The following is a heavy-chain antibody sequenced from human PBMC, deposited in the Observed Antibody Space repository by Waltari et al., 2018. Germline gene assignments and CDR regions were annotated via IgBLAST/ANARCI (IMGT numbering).Heavy chain of an antibody. Sequence: EVQLVESGGGLVQPGGSLRLSCAASGFTYSMNWMHWVRQAPGKGLVWGARSNSDGSIKSYADSVKGRVTISKENAKNTVYLQMNSLRAEDTAIYYCARGARRTTVTTGWWYFDLWGRGTLVTVSS. CDR1: GFTYSMNW. J-gene: IGHJ2*01. D-gene: IGHD4-17*01. CDR3: ARGARRTTVTTGWWYFDL. CDR2: SNSDGSIK. V-gene: IGHV3-74*01.